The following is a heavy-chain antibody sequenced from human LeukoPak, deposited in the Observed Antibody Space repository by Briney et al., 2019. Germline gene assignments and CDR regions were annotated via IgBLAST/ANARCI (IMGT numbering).Heavy chain of an antibody. J-gene: IGHJ5*02. CDR3: ARSQWNPGKTTQTT. CDR1: GFIFSDFY. D-gene: IGHD1-1*01. CDR2: IYSSSDYI. V-gene: IGHV3-11*01. Sequence: PGGSLRLSCAGSGFIFSDFYMSWLRQAPGKGLEWVSLIYSSSDYIYYADSVKGRFTISRENAKNSLYLQMNSLRAEDTAVYYCARSQWNPGKTTQTTWGQGTLVTVSS.